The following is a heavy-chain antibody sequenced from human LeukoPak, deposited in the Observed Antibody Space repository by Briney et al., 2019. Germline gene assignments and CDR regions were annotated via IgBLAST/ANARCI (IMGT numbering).Heavy chain of an antibody. Sequence: SETLSLTCAFYGGSFSGYYWSWIRQPPGKGLEWIGEISHSGSTNYNPSLKSRVTMSLDTSKNQLSLKVTSVTAADTAVYYCARGSHYVWGKDGYRGQGTLVTVSS. V-gene: IGHV4-34*01. CDR3: ARGSHYVWGKDGY. CDR2: ISHSGST. J-gene: IGHJ4*02. D-gene: IGHD3-16*01. CDR1: GGSFSGYY.